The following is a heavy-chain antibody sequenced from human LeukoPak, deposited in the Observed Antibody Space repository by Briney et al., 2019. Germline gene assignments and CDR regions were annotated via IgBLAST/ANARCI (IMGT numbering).Heavy chain of an antibody. Sequence: GESLKISCKVSGYSFATYWIGWVRQMPGKGLEWMGIIYPDDSDTRYSPSFQGQVTISADKSISTAYLQWSSLKASDTAMYYCAPPSPREYCSSTTCYFNYGGQGTLVTVPS. CDR3: APPSPREYCSSTTCYFNY. CDR2: IYPDDSDT. CDR1: GYSFATYW. D-gene: IGHD2-2*01. V-gene: IGHV5-51*01. J-gene: IGHJ4*02.